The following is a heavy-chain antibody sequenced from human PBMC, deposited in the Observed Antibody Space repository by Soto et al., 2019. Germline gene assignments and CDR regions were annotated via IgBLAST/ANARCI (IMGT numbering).Heavy chain of an antibody. CDR1: GGTFSSYT. CDR2: IIPILGIA. J-gene: IGHJ3*02. CDR3: ASPGGYYGSGSYLDAFDI. Sequence: QVQLVQSGAEVKKPGSSVKVSCKASGGTFSSYTISWVRQAPGQGLEWMGRIIPILGIANYAQKFQGRVTITADKSTSTAYMELSSLRSEDTAVYYCASPGGYYGSGSYLDAFDIWGQGTMVTVSS. V-gene: IGHV1-69*02. D-gene: IGHD3-10*01.